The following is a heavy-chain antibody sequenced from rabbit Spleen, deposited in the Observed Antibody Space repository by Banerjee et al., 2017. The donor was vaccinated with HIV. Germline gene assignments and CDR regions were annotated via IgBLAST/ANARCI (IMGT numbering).Heavy chain of an antibody. CDR3: ARNLENYAGSSYLDL. CDR1: GFSLSSYD. CDR2: SNIGGST. D-gene: IGHD8-1*01. J-gene: IGHJ4*01. V-gene: IGHV1S32*01. Sequence: QSVEESGGRLVTPGTPLTLICTASGFSLSSYDMTWVRQAPGKGLEYIGFSNIGGSTWYASWVNGRFTISRSTSLNTVDLKMTSLTAADTATYFCARNLENYAGSSYLDLWGQGTLVTVS.